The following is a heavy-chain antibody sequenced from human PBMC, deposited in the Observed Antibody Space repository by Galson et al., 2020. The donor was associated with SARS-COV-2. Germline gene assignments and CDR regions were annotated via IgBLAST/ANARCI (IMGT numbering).Heavy chain of an antibody. V-gene: IGHV3-66*01. D-gene: IGHD3-16*01. CDR1: GFTVSSNY. Sequence: GESLKISCAASGFTVSSNYMSWVRQAPGKGLEWVSVIYSGGSTYYADSVKGRFTISRDNSKNTLYLQMNSLRAEDTAVYYCAREPGDYVWGSLDYWGQGTLVTVSS. J-gene: IGHJ4*02. CDR2: IYSGGST. CDR3: AREPGDYVWGSLDY.